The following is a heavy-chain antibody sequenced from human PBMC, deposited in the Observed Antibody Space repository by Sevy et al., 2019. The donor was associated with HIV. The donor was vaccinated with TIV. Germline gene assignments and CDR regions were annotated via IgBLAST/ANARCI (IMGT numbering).Heavy chain of an antibody. D-gene: IGHD3-3*01. CDR2: ISSSSSSI. V-gene: IGHV3-11*01. Sequence: GGSLRLSCAASGFTFSDYYMSWIRQAPGKGLEWVSYISSSSSSIYYADSVKGRFTISRDNAKNSLYLQMNSLRAEDMAVYYCARDRYYGNGFDIWGQGTMVTVSS. CDR1: GFTFSDYY. CDR3: ARDRYYGNGFDI. J-gene: IGHJ3*02.